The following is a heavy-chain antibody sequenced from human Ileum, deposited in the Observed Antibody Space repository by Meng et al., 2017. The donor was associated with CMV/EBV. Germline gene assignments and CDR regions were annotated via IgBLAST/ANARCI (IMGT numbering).Heavy chain of an antibody. J-gene: IGHJ4*02. CDR3: ITEAAGGDY. Sequence: GGSLRLSCVVSGLTFSSHWMHWVRQTPGKELVWVSRISDDGSITTYADSVRGRFTISRDNTKNTLYLQMSSLAVDDTAVYYCITEAAGGDYWGQGALVTVSS. D-gene: IGHD1-14*01. CDR2: ISDDGSIT. CDR1: GLTFSSHW. V-gene: IGHV3-74*01.